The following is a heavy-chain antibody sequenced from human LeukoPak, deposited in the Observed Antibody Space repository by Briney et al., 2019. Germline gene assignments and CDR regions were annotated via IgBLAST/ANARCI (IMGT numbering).Heavy chain of an antibody. CDR1: GGSISSSSYY. CDR3: ARHQAYYDSSGTYYFDY. CDR2: IYYSGST. Sequence: PSETLSLTCTVSGGSISSSSYYWGWIRQPPGKGLEWIGSIYYSGSTYYSPSLKSRVTISVDTSKNQFSLKLSSVTAADTAVYYCARHQAYYDSSGTYYFDYWGQGTLVTVSS. V-gene: IGHV4-39*01. J-gene: IGHJ4*02. D-gene: IGHD3-22*01.